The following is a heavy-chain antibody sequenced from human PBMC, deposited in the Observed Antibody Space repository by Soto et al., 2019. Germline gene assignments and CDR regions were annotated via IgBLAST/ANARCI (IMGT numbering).Heavy chain of an antibody. CDR3: AKDSPCSGGSCYNLYYYYYYGMDV. CDR2: ISYDGSNK. J-gene: IGHJ6*02. Sequence: GGSLRLSCAASGFTFSSYGMHWVRQAPGKGLEWVAVISYDGSNKYYADSAKGRFTISRDNSKNTLYLQMNSLRAEDTAVYYCAKDSPCSGGSCYNLYYYYYYGMDVWGQGTTVTVSS. V-gene: IGHV3-30*18. CDR1: GFTFSSYG. D-gene: IGHD2-15*01.